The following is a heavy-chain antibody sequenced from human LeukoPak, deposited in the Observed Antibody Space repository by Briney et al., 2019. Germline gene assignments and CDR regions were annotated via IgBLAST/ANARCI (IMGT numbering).Heavy chain of an antibody. CDR3: ARGGIAAAGSFDY. CDR2: IIPIFGAA. Sequence: ASVKVSCKASGGTFSSYAISWVRQAPGQGLEWMGGIIPIFGAANYAQKFQGRVTITADESTSTAYMELSSLRSEDTAVYYCARGGIAAAGSFDYWGQGTLVTVSS. D-gene: IGHD6-13*01. V-gene: IGHV1-69*01. J-gene: IGHJ4*02. CDR1: GGTFSSYA.